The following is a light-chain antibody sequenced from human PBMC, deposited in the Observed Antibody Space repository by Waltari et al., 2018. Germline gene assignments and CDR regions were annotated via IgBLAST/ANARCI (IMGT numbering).Light chain of an antibody. V-gene: IGLV1-47*01. CDR1: NPHMRRNS. J-gene: IGLJ1*01. CDR3: AAWDDSLSVSYV. Sequence: QSVLTQPPSASGTPGQPVTISCSGTNPHMRRNSVFCYQQLPGTAPKLLIYRSTQRPSGVPDRFSGSKSGTSASLAISGLRSEDEADYYCAAWDDSLSVSYVFGSGTKVTV. CDR2: RST.